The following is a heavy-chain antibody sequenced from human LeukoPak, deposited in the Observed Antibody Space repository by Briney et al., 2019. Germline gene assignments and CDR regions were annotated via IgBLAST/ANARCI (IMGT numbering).Heavy chain of an antibody. CDR1: GFTFSYHY. D-gene: IGHD4-11*01. CDR2: IRNKANSYTT. Sequence: PGGSLRLSCAASGFTFSYHYMDWVRQAPGKWLQWVGRIRNKANSYTTEYAASVKGRFTISRDDSKNSLYLQMSSLTTEDTAVYYCAREEFSNYVTFLDYWGQGTLVTVSS. CDR3: AREEFSNYVTFLDY. J-gene: IGHJ4*02. V-gene: IGHV3-72*01.